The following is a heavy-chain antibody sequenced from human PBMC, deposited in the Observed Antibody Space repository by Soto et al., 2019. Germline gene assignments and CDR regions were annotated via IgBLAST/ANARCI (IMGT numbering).Heavy chain of an antibody. D-gene: IGHD2-21*01. CDR2: IYYSGST. V-gene: IGHV4-30-4*01. CDR1: GGSISSGDYY. J-gene: IGHJ6*02. Sequence: QVQLQESGPGLVKPSQTLPLTCTVSGGSISSGDYYWSWIRQPPGKGLEWIGYIYYSGSTYYNPSLKSRVTISVDTSKNQFSLKLSSVTAADTAVYYCARDGGEGNYYYYGMDVWGQGTTVTVSS. CDR3: ARDGGEGNYYYYGMDV.